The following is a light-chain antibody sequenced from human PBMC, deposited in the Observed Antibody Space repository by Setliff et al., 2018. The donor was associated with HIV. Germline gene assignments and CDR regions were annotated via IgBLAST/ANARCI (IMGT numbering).Light chain of an antibody. V-gene: IGLV2-23*01. CDR2: QAT. CDR3: CSNTGSNTYV. CDR1: SSAVGRYNL. Sequence: QSALTHPSSVSGFPGQSITIYCTGTSSAVGRYNLVSWYQQHPGKAPNLMIYQATKRPSGVSNRFSGSKYGNTASPTIAGRQAEDEADYYCCSNTGSNTYVFGTGTKVTVL. J-gene: IGLJ1*01.